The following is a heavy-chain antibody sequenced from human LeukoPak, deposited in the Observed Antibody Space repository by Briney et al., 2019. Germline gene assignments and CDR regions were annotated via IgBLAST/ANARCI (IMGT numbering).Heavy chain of an antibody. CDR1: GYTFTSYD. J-gene: IGHJ4*02. Sequence: ASVKVSCKASGYTFTSYDINWVRQAPGQGLEWMGIINPSGGSTSYAQKFQGRVTMTRDTSTSTVYMELSSLRSEDTAVYYCARDQGGWLQLRGGVDYWGQGTLVTVSS. CDR3: ARDQGGWLQLRGGVDY. CDR2: INPSGGST. V-gene: IGHV1-46*01. D-gene: IGHD5-24*01.